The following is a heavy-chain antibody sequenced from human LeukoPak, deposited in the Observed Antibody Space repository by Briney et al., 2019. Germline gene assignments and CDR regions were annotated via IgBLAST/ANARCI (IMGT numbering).Heavy chain of an antibody. V-gene: IGHV3-23*01. J-gene: IGHJ4*02. CDR3: AKNGDYYGSGSLDY. D-gene: IGHD3-10*01. CDR2: ISGGGGTT. CDR1: GFTFSSYA. Sequence: PGGSLRLSCVVSGFTFSSYAMSWVRQAPGKGLEWVTVISGGGGTTYYADSVKGRFTISRDNSKNMLYLQMTSLRAEDTAVYNCAKNGDYYGSGSLDYWGQGILVTVSS.